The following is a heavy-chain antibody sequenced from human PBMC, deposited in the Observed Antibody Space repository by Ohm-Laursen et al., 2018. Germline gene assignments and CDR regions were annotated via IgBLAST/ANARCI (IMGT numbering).Heavy chain of an antibody. V-gene: IGHV3-23*01. CDR2: ISGSGGST. CDR3: AKGYYYDFWSIYFDY. Sequence: GSLRLSCTPSCFTFRSYAMSWVRQAPGKGLAWVSAISGSGGSTYYADSVKGRFTISRINSKNTLYLQMTSLRAEDTAVYYWAKGYYYDFWSIYFDYWGQGTLVTVSS. CDR1: CFTFRSYA. J-gene: IGHJ4*02. D-gene: IGHD3-3*01.